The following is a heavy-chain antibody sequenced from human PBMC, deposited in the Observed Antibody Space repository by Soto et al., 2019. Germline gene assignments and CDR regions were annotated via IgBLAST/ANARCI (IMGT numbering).Heavy chain of an antibody. CDR3: ARDFMAVANYYCGMDV. CDR1: GFTLSSYA. D-gene: IGHD6-19*01. V-gene: IGHV3-30-3*01. CDR2: ISYDGSNK. Sequence: GGSLRLSCAASGFTLSSYAMHWVRQAPGKGLEWVAVISYDGSNKYYADSVKGRFTISRDNSKNTLYLQMNSLRAEDTAVYYCARDFMAVANYYCGMDVWGQGTRVTFSS. J-gene: IGHJ6*02.